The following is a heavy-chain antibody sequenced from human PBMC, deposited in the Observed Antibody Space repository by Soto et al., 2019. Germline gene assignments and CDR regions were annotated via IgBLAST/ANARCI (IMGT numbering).Heavy chain of an antibody. CDR2: ICVGSGNR. CDR1: GFTFTSSA. D-gene: IGHD2-8*01. Sequence: SVKVACKASGFTFTSSAVQWVRQARGQRLEWIGWICVGSGNRHYAQKFQERVTITRDMSTNTAYMELSSLRSEDTAVYYCAALGVNFDPWGQGTLVTVSS. CDR3: AALGVNFDP. J-gene: IGHJ5*02. V-gene: IGHV1-58*01.